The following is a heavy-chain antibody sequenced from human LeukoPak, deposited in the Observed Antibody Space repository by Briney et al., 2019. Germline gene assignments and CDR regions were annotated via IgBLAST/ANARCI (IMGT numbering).Heavy chain of an antibody. CDR2: ISWNSGSI. V-gene: IGHV3-9*01. Sequence: GGSLRLSCAASGFTFDDYAMHWVRQAPGKGLEWVSGISWNSGSIGYADSVKGRFTISRDNAKNSLYLQMNSLRAEDTALYYCASFATTFDYWGQGTLVTVSS. J-gene: IGHJ4*02. CDR3: ASFATTFDY. CDR1: GFTFDDYA. D-gene: IGHD5-12*01.